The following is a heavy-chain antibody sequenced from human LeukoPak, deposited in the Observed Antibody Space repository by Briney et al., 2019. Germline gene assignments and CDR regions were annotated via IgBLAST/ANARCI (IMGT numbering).Heavy chain of an antibody. V-gene: IGHV1-69*01. J-gene: IGHJ6*04. CDR1: GGTFSSYA. Sequence: GASVKVSCKASGGTFSSYAISWVRQAPGQGLEWMGGIIPIFGTANYAQKFQGRVPITADESTSTAYMELSSLRSEDTAVYYCARVGYCSSTSCYYYYYGMDVWGKGTTVTVSS. D-gene: IGHD2-2*01. CDR2: IIPIFGTA. CDR3: ARVGYCSSTSCYYYYYGMDV.